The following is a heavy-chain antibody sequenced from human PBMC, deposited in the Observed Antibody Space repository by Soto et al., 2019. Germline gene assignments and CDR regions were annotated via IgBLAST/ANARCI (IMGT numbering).Heavy chain of an antibody. CDR2: IKEDGSEK. Sequence: PGGSLRLSCAASGFTFSSYWMSWVRQAPGKGLEWVANIKEDGSEKNYVDSVKGQFTISRDNAKNSLYLQMNSLRAEDTAVYYCARERYYYGSGDYWGQETLVTVSS. D-gene: IGHD3-10*01. V-gene: IGHV3-7*01. J-gene: IGHJ4*02. CDR1: GFTFSSYW. CDR3: ARERYYYGSGDY.